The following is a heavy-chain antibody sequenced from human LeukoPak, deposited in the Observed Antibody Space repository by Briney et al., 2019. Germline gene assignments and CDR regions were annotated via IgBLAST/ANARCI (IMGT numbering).Heavy chain of an antibody. J-gene: IGHJ3*02. D-gene: IGHD3-10*01. CDR1: GFTFSSYG. CDR2: IWYDGSNK. CDR3: ARDGPVLLWFGESRYDAFDI. V-gene: IGHV3-33*01. Sequence: PGGSLRLSCAASGFTFSSYGMHWVRQAPGKGLEWVAVIWYDGSNKYYADSVKGRFTISRDNSKNTLYLQMNSLRAEDTAVYYCARDGPVLLWFGESRYDAFDIWGQGTMVTVSS.